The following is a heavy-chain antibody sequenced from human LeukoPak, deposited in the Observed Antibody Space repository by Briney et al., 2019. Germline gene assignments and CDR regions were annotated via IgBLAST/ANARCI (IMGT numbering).Heavy chain of an antibody. Sequence: GGSLRLSCAASGFTFSSYAMHWVRQAPGKGLEWVAVISYDGSNKYYADSVKGRFTISRDNSKNTLYLQMNSLRAEDTAVYYCARETGGTYSSGWTIYYGMDVWGQGTTVTVSS. CDR1: GFTFSSYA. CDR3: ARETGGTYSSGWTIYYGMDV. D-gene: IGHD6-19*01. CDR2: ISYDGSNK. J-gene: IGHJ6*02. V-gene: IGHV3-30-3*01.